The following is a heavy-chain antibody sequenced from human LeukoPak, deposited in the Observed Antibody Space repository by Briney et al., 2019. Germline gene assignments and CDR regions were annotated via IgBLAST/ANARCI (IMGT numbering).Heavy chain of an antibody. CDR3: ARGMGEI. Sequence: GGSLRLSCAASGFTFSYYGMTWVRQAPGKGLEWVANIKQDGSEKYYVDSVKGRFTISRDNGKNSLYLQMNSLRAEDTAVYYCARGMGEIWGQGTMVTVSS. J-gene: IGHJ3*02. CDR1: GFTFSYYG. V-gene: IGHV3-7*04. CDR2: IKQDGSEK.